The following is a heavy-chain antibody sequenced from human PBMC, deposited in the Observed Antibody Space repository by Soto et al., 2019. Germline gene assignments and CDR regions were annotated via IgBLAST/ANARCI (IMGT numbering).Heavy chain of an antibody. CDR1: GFLLNNFG. V-gene: IGHV3-48*02. CDR2: FGRDDSII. D-gene: IGHD2-8*01. Sequence: LRLSCAASGFLLNNFGLNCVRQAAVERLERISYFGRDDSIIYYADSVKGRFTVTRANAKNSLFLQMNSLRDEDTAVYFSVRDGYCTYGLCYTNFFDYWGQGTLVTVSS. J-gene: IGHJ4*02. CDR3: VRDGYCTYGLCYTNFFDY.